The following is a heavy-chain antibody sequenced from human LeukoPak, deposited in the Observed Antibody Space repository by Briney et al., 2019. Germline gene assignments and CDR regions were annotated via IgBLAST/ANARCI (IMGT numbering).Heavy chain of an antibody. D-gene: IGHD3-10*01. Sequence: GGSLRLSCAASGFTFSSHAMSWVRQAPGKGLEWVSAISGGGGSTYYADSVKGRFTISRDNSKNTLYLQTNSLRAEDTAVYFCGEATWVQGAARGGAFDYWGQGTLVTVSS. CDR3: GEATWVQGAARGGAFDY. CDR1: GFTFSSHA. CDR2: ISGGGGST. J-gene: IGHJ4*02. V-gene: IGHV3-23*01.